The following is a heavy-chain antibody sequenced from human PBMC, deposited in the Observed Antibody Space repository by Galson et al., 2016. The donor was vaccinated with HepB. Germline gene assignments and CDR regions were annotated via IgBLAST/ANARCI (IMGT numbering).Heavy chain of an antibody. J-gene: IGHJ3*02. CDR1: GDTYSNYA. D-gene: IGHD4-11*01. V-gene: IGHV1-69*10. Sequence: SVKVSCKASGDTYSNYAISWLRQAPGQEPEWMGGIIPIVPLTNYAQKFQGRVTITADRSTAYESTTTLYMELSSLRSEDTALYCCAHSTVTTLWSKFDAFDIWGQGTMVTVSS. CDR2: IIPIVPLT. CDR3: AHSTVTTLWSKFDAFDI.